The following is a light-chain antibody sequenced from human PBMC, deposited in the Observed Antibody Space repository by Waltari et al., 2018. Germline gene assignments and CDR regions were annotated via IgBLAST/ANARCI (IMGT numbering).Light chain of an antibody. CDR2: GQD. CDR1: SLRRYS. CDR3: LSRDISSTRF. V-gene: IGLV3-19*01. Sequence: SSELTQDPTVPVALGQPVRITCQGDSLRRYSASWYQQRPGQAPVLVFYGQDNRPSGIPDRFSGSTSGDTATLTITGTQAEDEADYYCLSRDISSTRFFGGVTRLTV. J-gene: IGLJ2*01.